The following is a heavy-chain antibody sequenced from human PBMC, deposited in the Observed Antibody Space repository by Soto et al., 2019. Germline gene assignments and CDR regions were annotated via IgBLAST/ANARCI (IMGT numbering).Heavy chain of an antibody. V-gene: IGHV1-18*01. Sequence: EASVKVSCKASGYTFTSYGISWVRQAPGQGLEWMGWISAYNGNTNYVQKLQGRVTMTTDTSTSTAYMELRSLRSDDTAVYYCGRGPYYYGSGSYYPHPYYYGMDVWGQGTTVTVSS. J-gene: IGHJ6*02. CDR3: GRGPYYYGSGSYYPHPYYYGMDV. CDR1: GYTFTSYG. D-gene: IGHD3-10*01. CDR2: ISAYNGNT.